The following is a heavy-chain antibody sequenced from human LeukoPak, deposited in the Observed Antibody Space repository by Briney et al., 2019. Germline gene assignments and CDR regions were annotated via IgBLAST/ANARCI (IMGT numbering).Heavy chain of an antibody. CDR3: ARVTGYMIEDYFDY. V-gene: IGHV4-39*07. J-gene: IGHJ4*02. Sequence: PSETLSLTCTVSGGSISSYYWGWIRQPPGKGLEWIGSIYYSGSTYYNPSLKSRVTISVDTSKNQFSLRLSSMTAADTAVYYCARVTGYMIEDYFDYWGQGTLVTVSS. CDR1: GGSISSYY. D-gene: IGHD3-22*01. CDR2: IYYSGST.